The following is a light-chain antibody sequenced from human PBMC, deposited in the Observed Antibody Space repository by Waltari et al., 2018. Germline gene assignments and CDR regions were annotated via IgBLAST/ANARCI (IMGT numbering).Light chain of an antibody. Sequence: DIQMTQSPSSLSASVGDRVTITCRASQAISNYLAWYQQKPGKIPQLLIYAASTLQSGVPSRFSGSGSGTEFTLTINSLQPEDVATYYCQKYNSAPLTFGGGTKVEIK. CDR1: QAISNY. V-gene: IGKV1-27*01. CDR3: QKYNSAPLT. J-gene: IGKJ4*01. CDR2: AAS.